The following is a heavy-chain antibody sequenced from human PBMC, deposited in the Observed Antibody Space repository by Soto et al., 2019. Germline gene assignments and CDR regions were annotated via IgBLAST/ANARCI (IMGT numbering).Heavy chain of an antibody. CDR2: IYFRGSI. V-gene: IGHV4-30-4*01. Sequence: SETLSLTCNVSGVSISSSVYAWIWIRQSPRKGLEWTAYIYFRGSIHYSPSFRGRATSPRDASTNQLFPSLTAVTAADTAVYYCAREPVCTATDCYGFDAWGQGRLVT. CDR3: AREPVCTATDCYGFDA. CDR1: GVSISSSVYA. J-gene: IGHJ5*02. D-gene: IGHD2-21*02.